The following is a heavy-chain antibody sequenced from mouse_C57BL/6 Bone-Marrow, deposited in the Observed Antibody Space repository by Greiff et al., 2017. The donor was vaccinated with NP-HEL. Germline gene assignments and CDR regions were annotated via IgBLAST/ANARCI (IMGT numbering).Heavy chain of an antibody. Sequence: QVQLQQSDAELVKPGASVKISCKVSGYTFTDHTIHWMKQRPEQGLEWIGYIYPRDGSTKYNEKFKGKATLTADKSSSTAYMQLNSLTSEDSAVYFCARLGIITTVVAYYFDYWGQGTTLTVSS. J-gene: IGHJ2*01. CDR2: IYPRDGST. D-gene: IGHD1-1*01. CDR1: GYTFTDHT. V-gene: IGHV1-78*01. CDR3: ARLGIITTVVAYYFDY.